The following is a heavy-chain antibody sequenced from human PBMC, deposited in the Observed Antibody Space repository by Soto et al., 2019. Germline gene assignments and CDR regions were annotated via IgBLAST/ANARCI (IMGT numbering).Heavy chain of an antibody. CDR2: ISGSGGST. J-gene: IGHJ4*02. CDR3: ARSPWQQQLPSQFDY. Sequence: EVQLLESGGGLVQPGGSLRLSCAASGFTFSSYAMSWVRQAPGKGLEWVSAISGSGGSTYYADSVKGRFTISRDNAKNSLYLQMNSLRAEDTAVYYCARSPWQQQLPSQFDYWGQGTLVTVSS. V-gene: IGHV3-23*01. CDR1: GFTFSSYA. D-gene: IGHD6-13*01.